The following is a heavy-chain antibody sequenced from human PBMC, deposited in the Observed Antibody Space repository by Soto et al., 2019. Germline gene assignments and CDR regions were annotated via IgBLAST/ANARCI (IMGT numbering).Heavy chain of an antibody. CDR3: AKGGRGTYYYYYGMDV. D-gene: IGHD1-1*01. CDR2: ISYDGNNK. CDR1: GFTFSGYG. V-gene: IGHV3-30*18. J-gene: IGHJ6*02. Sequence: GGSLRLSCAASGFTFSGYGMHWVRQAPGKGLEWVAVISYDGNNKYYADSVKGRFTISRDNSKNTLYLQMNSLRADDTAVYYCAKGGRGTYYYYYGMDVWGQGTTVTVSS.